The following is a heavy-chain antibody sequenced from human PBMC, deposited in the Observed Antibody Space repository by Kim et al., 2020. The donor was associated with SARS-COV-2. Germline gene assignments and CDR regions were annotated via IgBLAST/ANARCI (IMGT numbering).Heavy chain of an antibody. CDR1: GDSVSIDSYY. V-gene: IGHV4-61*01. Sequence: SETLSLTCTVSGDSVSIDSYYWSWIRQTPIKGLEWIGFIYKSGRTTYNPSLKSRVTISEDTSKNQISLTLDSVTAADTAVYYCARSSSGNWYAAAQLSHWGPGTLVTVSS. CDR3: ARSSSGNWYAAAQLSH. J-gene: IGHJ4*02. D-gene: IGHD6-13*01. CDR2: IYKSGRT.